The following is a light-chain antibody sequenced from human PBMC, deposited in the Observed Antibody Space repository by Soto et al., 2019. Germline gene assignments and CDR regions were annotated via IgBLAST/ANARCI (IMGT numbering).Light chain of an antibody. CDR3: QQSYSTTWT. CDR2: AAS. Sequence: DIQMTQSPSSLSASVGDRVSITCRASQGMSTYLNWYQQKPGKAPKLLIYAASSLQSGVPSRFSGSGSETDFTLTISSLQPEDFATYSCQQSYSTTWTFGQGTKVDI. J-gene: IGKJ1*01. CDR1: QGMSTY. V-gene: IGKV1-39*01.